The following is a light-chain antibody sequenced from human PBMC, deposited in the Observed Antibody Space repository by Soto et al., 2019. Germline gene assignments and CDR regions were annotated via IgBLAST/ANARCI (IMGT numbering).Light chain of an antibody. Sequence: DIVLTQSPLSLPVTPGEPASISCRSSQSLLHSNGYNYLDWYLQKPGQSPQLLIYLGSNRASGVPDRFSGRGSGTDFTLEISRVEAEDVGVYYCMQALETPLTFGGGTEVEIK. CDR2: LGS. CDR1: QSLLHSNGYNY. J-gene: IGKJ4*01. V-gene: IGKV2-28*01. CDR3: MQALETPLT.